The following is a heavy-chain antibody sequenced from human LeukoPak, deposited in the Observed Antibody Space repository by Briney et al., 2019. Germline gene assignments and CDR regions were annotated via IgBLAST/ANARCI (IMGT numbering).Heavy chain of an antibody. CDR2: ISCNSTYI. CDR3: ARDAPAGYCSGGSCYSWFDP. V-gene: IGHV3-21*01. D-gene: IGHD2-15*01. J-gene: IGHJ5*02. CDR1: GFTFSSYS. Sequence: PGGSLRLSCAASGFTFSSYSMNWVRQAPGKGLEWVSSISCNSTYIYYADSVKGRFTITRDNAKNSLYLQLNSLSAEDTAVYYCARDAPAGYCSGGSCYSWFDPWGQGALVTV.